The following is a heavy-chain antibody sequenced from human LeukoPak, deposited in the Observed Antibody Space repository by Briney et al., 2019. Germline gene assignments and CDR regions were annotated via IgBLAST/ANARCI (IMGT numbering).Heavy chain of an antibody. J-gene: IGHJ5*01. V-gene: IGHV4-4*02. CDR2: VHLSGRT. CDR1: GGSISSTNW. CDR3: AREGGRQWLVSGALDS. Sequence: PSETLSLTCGVSGGSISSTNWWTWVRQPPGEGLEWIGEVHLSGRTNYNPSLESRVTMSVDMSENHISLKLTSVTAADTAVYYCAREGGRQWLVSGALDSWGQGTLVTVSS. D-gene: IGHD6-19*01.